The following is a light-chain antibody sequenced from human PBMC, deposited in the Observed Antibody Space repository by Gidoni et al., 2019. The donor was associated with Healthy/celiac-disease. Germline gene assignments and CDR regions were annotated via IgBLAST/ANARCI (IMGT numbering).Light chain of an antibody. J-gene: IGKJ3*01. Sequence: DVQMTQSPPFLSASVGDRVTITCRASKSISGYLNWYQLKSGKAPALLIYAASTLRHGVPSRFSGSGSGTAFTLTISSLQPDAFATYYCQLSYHILTFGPGTKVDMK. CDR2: AAS. CDR1: KSISGY. CDR3: QLSYHILT. V-gene: IGKV1-39*01.